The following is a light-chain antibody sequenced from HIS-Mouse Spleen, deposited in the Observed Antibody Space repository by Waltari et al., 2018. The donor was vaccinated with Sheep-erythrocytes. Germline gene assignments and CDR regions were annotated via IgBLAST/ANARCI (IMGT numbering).Light chain of an antibody. J-gene: IGLJ1*01. CDR2: DVS. CDR1: SSDVGCYNY. V-gene: IGLV2-11*01. Sequence: QSALTQPASVSGSPGQSVTIPCTGTSSDVGCYNYVSWYQQHPGKAPKLMIYDVSKRPSGVPDRFSGSKSGNTASLTISGLQAEDEADYYCCSYAGSYNHVFATGTKVTVL. CDR3: CSYAGSYNHV.